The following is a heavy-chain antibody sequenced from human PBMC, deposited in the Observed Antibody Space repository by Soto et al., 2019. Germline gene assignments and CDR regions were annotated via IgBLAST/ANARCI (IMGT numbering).Heavy chain of an antibody. CDR3: ARTETISSPCCFYYYFDY. CDR1: GGTFSSYA. J-gene: IGHJ4*02. Sequence: SVKVSCKASGGTFSSYAISWVRQAPGQGLEWMGGIIPIFGTANYAQKFQGRVTITADESTSTAYMELSSLRSEDTAVYYCARTETISSPCCFYYYFDYWGQGTLVTVSS. CDR2: IIPIFGTA. V-gene: IGHV1-69*13. D-gene: IGHD2-15*01.